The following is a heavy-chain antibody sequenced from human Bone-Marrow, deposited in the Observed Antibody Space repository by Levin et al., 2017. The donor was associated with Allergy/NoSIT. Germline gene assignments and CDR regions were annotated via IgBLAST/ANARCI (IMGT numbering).Heavy chain of an antibody. V-gene: IGHV3-30-3*01. CDR1: GFTFSSYA. Sequence: SCAASGFTFSSYAMHWVRQAPGKGLEWVAVISYDGSNKYYADSVKGRFTISRDNSKNTLYLQMNSLRAEDTAVYYCARDLGDYFDYWGQGTLVTVSS. CDR3: ARDLGDYFDY. J-gene: IGHJ4*02. CDR2: ISYDGSNK.